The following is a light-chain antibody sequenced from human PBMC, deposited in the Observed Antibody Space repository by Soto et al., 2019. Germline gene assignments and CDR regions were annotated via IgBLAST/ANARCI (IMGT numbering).Light chain of an antibody. CDR3: QQYNSYCT. CDR2: GAS. Sequence: DIQMTQSPSSLSASVGDRVTITCRSSLNIGDSLSWFQQKAGKPPTQLIYGASALQSGVPVRFSGSGSGTEFTLTISSLQPDDVATYYCQQYNSYCTFGQATKVDIK. CDR1: LNIGDS. V-gene: IGKV1-16*01. J-gene: IGKJ2*02.